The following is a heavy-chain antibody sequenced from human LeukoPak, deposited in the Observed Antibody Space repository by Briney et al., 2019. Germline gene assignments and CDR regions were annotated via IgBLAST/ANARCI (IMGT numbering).Heavy chain of an antibody. V-gene: IGHV3-53*01. Sequence: GRSLRLSCAGSGFIFNNYAMHWVRQPPGKGLEWVSVIYIVGSTYYADSVKGRFTISRDNSKNTLYLQMNSLRAEDTAVYYCAREACSSTSCYTAYFDYWGQGTLVTVSS. CDR1: GFIFNNYA. D-gene: IGHD2-2*02. CDR3: AREACSSTSCYTAYFDY. J-gene: IGHJ4*02. CDR2: IYIVGST.